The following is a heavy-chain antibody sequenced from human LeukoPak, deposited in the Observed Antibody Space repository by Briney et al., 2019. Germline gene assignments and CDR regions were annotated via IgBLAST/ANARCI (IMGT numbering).Heavy chain of an antibody. CDR1: GFTFSSYA. V-gene: IGHV3-23*01. CDR2: ISGSGGST. CDR3: AKVSGFKITFGGVID. Sequence: GGSLRLSCAASGFTFSSYAMSWVRQAPGKGLEWVSAISGSGGSTYYADSVKSRFTISRDNSKNTLYLQMNSLRPEDTAVYYCAKVSGFKITFGGVIDWGQGTLVTVSS. J-gene: IGHJ4*02. D-gene: IGHD3-16*02.